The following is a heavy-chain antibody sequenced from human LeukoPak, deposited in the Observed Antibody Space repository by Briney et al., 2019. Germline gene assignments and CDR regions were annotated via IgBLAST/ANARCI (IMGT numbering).Heavy chain of an antibody. D-gene: IGHD3-10*01. V-gene: IGHV1-69*10. Sequence: ASVKVSCKASGYTFTGYYMHWVRQAPGQGLEWMGWINPILGIANYAQKFQGRVTITADKSTSTAYMELSSLRSEDTAVYYCARRYGSGSYSGKYYYGMDVWGQGTTVTVSS. CDR3: ARRYGSGSYSGKYYYGMDV. J-gene: IGHJ6*02. CDR2: INPILGIA. CDR1: GYTFTGYY.